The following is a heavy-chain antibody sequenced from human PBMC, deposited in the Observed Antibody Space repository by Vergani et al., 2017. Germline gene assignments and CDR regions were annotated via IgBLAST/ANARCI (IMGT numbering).Heavy chain of an antibody. CDR3: AKYSEIXDSSPGGYYYYMDV. J-gene: IGHJ6*03. D-gene: IGHD6-13*01. CDR1: GGTFSSYA. CDR2: IIPIFGTA. V-gene: IGHV1-69*01. Sequence: QVQLVQSGAEVKQPGSSVRVSCKASGGTFSSYAISWVRQAPGQGLEWMGGIIPIFGTANYAQKFQGRVTITADESTSTAYMELSSLRSEDTAVYYCAKYSEIXDSSPGGYYYYMDVWGKGTTVTVSS.